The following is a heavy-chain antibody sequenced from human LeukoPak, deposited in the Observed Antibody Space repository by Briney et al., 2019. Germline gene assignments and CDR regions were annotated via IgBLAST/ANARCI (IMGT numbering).Heavy chain of an antibody. J-gene: IGHJ5*02. Sequence: GGSLRLSCAASGFTFSSYGMHWVRQAPGKGLEWVAFIRYDGSNNYYADSVKGRFTISRDNSKNTLYLQMNSLRAEDTAVYYCAKRRSRNMITFGGVENWFDPWGQGTLVTVSS. V-gene: IGHV3-30*02. CDR3: AKRRSRNMITFGGVENWFDP. D-gene: IGHD3-16*01. CDR1: GFTFSSYG. CDR2: IRYDGSNN.